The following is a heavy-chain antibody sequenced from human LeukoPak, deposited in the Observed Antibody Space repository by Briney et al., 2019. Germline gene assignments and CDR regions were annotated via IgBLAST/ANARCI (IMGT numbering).Heavy chain of an antibody. Sequence: GGSLRLSCAASGFTFSSYDMHWVRQATGKGLEWVSAIGTAGDTYYPGSVKGRFTISRENAKNSLYLQMNSLRARDTAVYYCARSSTWYGMDVWGQGTTVTVSS. CDR2: IGTAGDT. CDR1: GFTFSSYD. D-gene: IGHD2-2*01. J-gene: IGHJ6*02. V-gene: IGHV3-13*01. CDR3: ARSSTWYGMDV.